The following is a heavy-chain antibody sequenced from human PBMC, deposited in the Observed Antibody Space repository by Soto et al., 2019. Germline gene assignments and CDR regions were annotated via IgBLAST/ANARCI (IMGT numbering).Heavy chain of an antibody. CDR3: ASTPASSSWNWFDP. D-gene: IGHD6-13*01. Sequence: GGSLRLSCAASGFTFSSYAMHWVRQAPGKGLEWVAVISYDGSNKYYADSVKGRFTISRDNSKNTLYLQMNSLRAEDTAVYYLASTPASSSWNWFDPWGQGTLVTVSS. CDR1: GFTFSSYA. V-gene: IGHV3-30*04. CDR2: ISYDGSNK. J-gene: IGHJ5*02.